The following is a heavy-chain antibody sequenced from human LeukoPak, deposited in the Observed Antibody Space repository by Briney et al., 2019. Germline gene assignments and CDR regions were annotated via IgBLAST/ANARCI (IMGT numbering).Heavy chain of an antibody. Sequence: SVKVSCKASGGTFSSYAISWVRQAPGQGLEWMGGIIPIFGTANYAQKFQGRVTITADESTSTAYMELSSLRSEDTAVYYCARVRPYCSGGSCYPPYFDYWGQGTLVTVSS. J-gene: IGHJ4*02. D-gene: IGHD2-15*01. V-gene: IGHV1-69*13. CDR3: ARVRPYCSGGSCYPPYFDY. CDR2: IIPIFGTA. CDR1: GGTFSSYA.